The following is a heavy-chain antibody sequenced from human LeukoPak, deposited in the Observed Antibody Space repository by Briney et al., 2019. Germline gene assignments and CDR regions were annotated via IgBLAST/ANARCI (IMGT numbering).Heavy chain of an antibody. J-gene: IGHJ4*02. CDR1: GGTFSSYA. Sequence: SVKVSCKASGGTFSSYAISWVRQGPGQGLEWMGGIIPIFGTANYAQKSQGRVKITAAESTSTGYMELSSLRSEDTAVYYCARDDSSGYPTDYWGQGTLVTVSS. V-gene: IGHV1-69*01. CDR3: ARDDSSGYPTDY. CDR2: IIPIFGTA. D-gene: IGHD3-22*01.